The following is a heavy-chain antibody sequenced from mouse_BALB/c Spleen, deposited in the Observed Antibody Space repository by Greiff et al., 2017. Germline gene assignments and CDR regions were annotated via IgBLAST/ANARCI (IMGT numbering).Heavy chain of an antibody. J-gene: IGHJ3*01. CDR3: ASPYYRSRQGFAY. D-gene: IGHD2-14*01. CDR2: IWGGGST. CDR1: GFSLSRYS. V-gene: IGHV2-6-4*01. Sequence: VKLVESGPGLVAPSQSLSITCTVSGFSLSRYSVHWVRQPPGKGLEWLGMIWGGGSTDYNSALKSRLSISKDNSKSQVFLKMNSLQTDDTAMYYCASPYYRSRQGFAYWGQGTLVTVSA.